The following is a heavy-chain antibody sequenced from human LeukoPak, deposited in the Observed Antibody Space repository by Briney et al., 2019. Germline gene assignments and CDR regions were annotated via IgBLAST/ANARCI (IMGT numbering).Heavy chain of an antibody. CDR1: GFTFSSHA. CDR2: ISGSGGST. CDR3: AKRYDSSGYSFDY. J-gene: IGHJ4*02. V-gene: IGHV3-23*01. Sequence: GGSLRLSCAASGFTFSSHAMNWVRQAPGKGLEWVSAISGSGGSTYYADSVKGRFTISRDNSKNTLYLQMNSLRAEDTAVYYCAKRYDSSGYSFDYWGQGTLVTVSS. D-gene: IGHD3-22*01.